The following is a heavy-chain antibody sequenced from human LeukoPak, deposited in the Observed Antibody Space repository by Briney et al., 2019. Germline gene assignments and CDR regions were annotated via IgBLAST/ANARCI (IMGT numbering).Heavy chain of an antibody. Sequence: GGSLRLSCTASGFIFSGSWMAWIRQAPGKGLEWVAVIKKDGSAKYNVDSMKGRFTISSDNAKNSLLLQMNSLRAEDTAIYYCTTDTWYSAGHWGQGTLVTVSS. D-gene: IGHD2-15*01. CDR3: TTDTWYSAGH. CDR1: GFIFSGSW. V-gene: IGHV3-7*03. CDR2: IKKDGSAK. J-gene: IGHJ4*02.